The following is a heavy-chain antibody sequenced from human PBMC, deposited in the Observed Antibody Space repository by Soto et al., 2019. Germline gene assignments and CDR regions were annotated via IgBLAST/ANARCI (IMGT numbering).Heavy chain of an antibody. Sequence: PGGSLRLSCAASGITFSTYGVHWVRQAPGKGLEWVAVISYDGSKKDYADSVTGRSTISRDNSKHTPYLEINSLGAEDTAVYYCAQGLGPGIYFYYGMNAWGQGTTVTVSS. V-gene: IGHV3-30*18. CDR1: GITFSTYG. CDR2: ISYDGSKK. J-gene: IGHJ6*02. CDR3: AQGLGPGIYFYYGMNA. D-gene: IGHD3-16*01.